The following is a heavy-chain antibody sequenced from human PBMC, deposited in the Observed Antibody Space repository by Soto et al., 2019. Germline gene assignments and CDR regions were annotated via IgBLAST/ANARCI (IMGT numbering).Heavy chain of an antibody. CDR2: IYYSGST. CDR1: GGSISSYY. J-gene: IGHJ3*02. D-gene: IGHD3-22*01. CDR3: ARLTYYYDSSGYYDAFDI. Sequence: SETLSLTCTVSGGSISSYYWSWIRQPPGKGLEWIGYIYYSGSTNYNPSLKSRVTISVDTSKNQFSLKLSSVTAADTAVYYCARLTYYYDSSGYYDAFDIWGQGTMVTVSS. V-gene: IGHV4-59*01.